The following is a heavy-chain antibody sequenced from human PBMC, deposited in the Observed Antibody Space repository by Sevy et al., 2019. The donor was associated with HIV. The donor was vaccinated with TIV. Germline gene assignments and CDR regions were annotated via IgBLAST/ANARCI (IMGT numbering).Heavy chain of an antibody. Sequence: GGSLRLSCAASGFTFSNACMSWVRQAPGKGLEWVGRIKSKTDGGTTDYAAPVKGRFTISRDDSKNTLYLQMNSLKTEDTAVYCCTTDGFFYDSSGKDAFDIWGQGTMVTVSS. CDR1: GFTFSNAC. CDR2: IKSKTDGGTT. CDR3: TTDGFFYDSSGKDAFDI. D-gene: IGHD3-22*01. J-gene: IGHJ3*02. V-gene: IGHV3-15*01.